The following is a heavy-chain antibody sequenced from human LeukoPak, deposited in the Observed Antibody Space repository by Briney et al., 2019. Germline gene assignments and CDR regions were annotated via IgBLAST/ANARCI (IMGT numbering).Heavy chain of an antibody. J-gene: IGHJ4*02. Sequence: GGSVRLSCAVSGFTFSSYAMHWVRQAPGEGLAWVAVIYYDGSNKYYADSVKGRFTISRDNSKNTLYLQMNSLRAEDTAVYYCARAGYTYGHSFDYWGQGTLVTVS. CDR2: IYYDGSNK. V-gene: IGHV3-30-3*01. CDR1: GFTFSSYA. D-gene: IGHD5-18*01. CDR3: ARAGYTYGHSFDY.